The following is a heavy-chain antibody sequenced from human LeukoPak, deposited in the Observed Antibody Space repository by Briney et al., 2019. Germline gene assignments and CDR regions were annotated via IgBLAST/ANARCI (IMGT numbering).Heavy chain of an antibody. Sequence: ASVKVSCKVSGYRLNELSIHWVRQGPGKGLEWMGGFDPEEGKTIYAQELQGRVSMTEDTSTDTAFMELRSLRSEDTAVYYCATNTYNGYAIDSWGQGTLITVSS. CDR2: FDPEEGKT. CDR3: ATNTYNGYAIDS. CDR1: GYRLNELS. V-gene: IGHV1-24*01. J-gene: IGHJ4*02. D-gene: IGHD5-12*01.